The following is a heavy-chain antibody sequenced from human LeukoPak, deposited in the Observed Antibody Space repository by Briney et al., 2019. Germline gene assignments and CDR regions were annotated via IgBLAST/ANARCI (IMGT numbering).Heavy chain of an antibody. Sequence: GGSLRLSCAASGFTFSSYDMHWFRQAPGKGLEWVAFIRYDGSNKYYADSVKGRFTISRDNSKNTLYLQMNSLRAEDTAVYYCAKEAEPYYYDAKTFDYWGQGTLVTVSS. CDR2: IRYDGSNK. CDR3: AKEAEPYYYDAKTFDY. J-gene: IGHJ4*02. CDR1: GFTFSSYD. V-gene: IGHV3-30*02. D-gene: IGHD3-22*01.